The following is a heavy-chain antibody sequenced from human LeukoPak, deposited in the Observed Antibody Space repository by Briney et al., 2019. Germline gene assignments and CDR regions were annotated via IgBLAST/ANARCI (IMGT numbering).Heavy chain of an antibody. CDR2: INQGGSDK. D-gene: IGHD1-14*01. V-gene: IGHV3-7*01. CDR1: GFTFSGHW. J-gene: IGHJ4*02. Sequence: GGSPRLSCAASGFTFSGHWMSWVRQAPGKGLEWVANINQGGSDKYYVDSVKGRFTISRDNANNLLHLQMNSLRGEDTAVYYCTRDRSRAEDDWGQGTLVTVSS. CDR3: TRDRSRAEDD.